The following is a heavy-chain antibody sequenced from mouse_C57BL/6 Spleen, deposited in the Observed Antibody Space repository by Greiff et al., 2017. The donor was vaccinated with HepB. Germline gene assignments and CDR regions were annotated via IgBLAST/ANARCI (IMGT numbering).Heavy chain of an antibody. V-gene: IGHV3-6*01. CDR1: GYSITSGYY. CDR2: ISYDGSN. Sequence: EVQVVESGPGLVKPSQSLSLTCSVTGYSITSGYYWNWIRQFPGNKLEWMGYISYDGSNNYNPSLKNRISITRDTSKNQFFLKLNSVTTEDTATYYCARDGYYGYFDYWGQGTTLTVSS. CDR3: ARDGYYGYFDY. J-gene: IGHJ2*01. D-gene: IGHD2-3*01.